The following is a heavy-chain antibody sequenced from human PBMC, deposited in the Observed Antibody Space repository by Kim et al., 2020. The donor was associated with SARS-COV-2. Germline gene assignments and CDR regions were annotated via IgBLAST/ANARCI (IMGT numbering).Heavy chain of an antibody. J-gene: IGHJ3*02. CDR3: AKGRGGSGSALGAFDI. V-gene: IGHV3-23*01. D-gene: IGHD3-10*01. CDR1: GFTFSSYA. CDR2: ISGSGGST. Sequence: GGSQRLSCAASGFTFSSYAMSWVRQAPGKGLEWVSAISGSGGSTYYADSVKGRFTISRDTSKNTLYLQRNILRAEDTAVYYCAKGRGGSGSALGAFDIWGQGTMVTVSS.